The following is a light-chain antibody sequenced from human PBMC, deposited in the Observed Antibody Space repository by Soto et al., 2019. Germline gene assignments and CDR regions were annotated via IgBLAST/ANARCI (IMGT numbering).Light chain of an antibody. CDR3: QQYDIWPPYT. Sequence: EIVLTQSPGTLSLSPGERATLACRASQNIRSSLAWYQQRPGQATRLLLYDASTTATGIPPRFSGGGSGTEFTVTISSLQSEDFAIYYCQQYDIWPPYTFGQGTKVDIK. V-gene: IGKV3-15*01. CDR1: QNIRSS. CDR2: DAS. J-gene: IGKJ2*01.